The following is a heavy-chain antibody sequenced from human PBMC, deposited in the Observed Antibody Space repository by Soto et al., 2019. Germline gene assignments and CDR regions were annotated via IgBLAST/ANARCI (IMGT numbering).Heavy chain of an antibody. Sequence: QVQLQESGPGLVKPSETLSLTCSVSGDSVSSGRYFWSWIRQSPVKGLEWIGNIYYSGSTNLNPSLKSRSPIAPDTPKKQCSRKLSCVTPADTAVYYWGKSIVGTTRYTSGTDVWGKGTTVTVPS. J-gene: IGHJ6*04. CDR2: IYYSGST. V-gene: IGHV4-61*01. CDR3: GKSIVGTTRYTSGTDV. D-gene: IGHD1-26*01. CDR1: GDSVSSGRYF.